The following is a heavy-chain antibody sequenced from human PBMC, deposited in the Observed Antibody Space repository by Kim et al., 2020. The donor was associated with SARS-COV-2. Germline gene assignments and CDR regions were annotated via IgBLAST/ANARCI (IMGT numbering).Heavy chain of an antibody. Sequence: GTTDYAAPVKGRFTISRDDSKNTLYLQMNSLKTEDTAVYYCTTELATCLYWGQGTLVTVSS. D-gene: IGHD5-12*01. CDR3: TTELATCLY. CDR2: GTT. J-gene: IGHJ4*02. V-gene: IGHV3-15*01.